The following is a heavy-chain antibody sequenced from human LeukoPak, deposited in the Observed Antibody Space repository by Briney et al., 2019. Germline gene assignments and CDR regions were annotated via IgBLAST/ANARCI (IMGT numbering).Heavy chain of an antibody. D-gene: IGHD3-9*01. J-gene: IGHJ6*04. Sequence: GESLKISCKGSGYSFTSYWISWVRQMPGKGLEWMGRIDPSDSYTNYSPSFQGHVTISADKSISTAYLQWSSLKASDTAIYYCARQDYEILAGSHGMGVWGKGTTVTVSS. V-gene: IGHV5-10-1*01. CDR3: ARQDYEILAGSHGMGV. CDR1: GYSFTSYW. CDR2: IDPSDSYT.